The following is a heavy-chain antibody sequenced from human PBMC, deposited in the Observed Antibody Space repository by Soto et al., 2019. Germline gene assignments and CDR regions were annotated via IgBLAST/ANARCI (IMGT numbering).Heavy chain of an antibody. Sequence: EVQLLESGGGLVQPGGSLRLSCAASGFTFSSYAMSWVRQAPGKGLEWVSAISGSGGTTYYADSVKGRFTFSGAHSKNTLYLQMHSLRAEDPAVYYCAKTANGWFTAFDIWGQGTMVTVSS. J-gene: IGHJ3*02. CDR3: AKTANGWFTAFDI. V-gene: IGHV3-23*01. CDR2: ISGSGGTT. D-gene: IGHD6-19*01. CDR1: GFTFSSYA.